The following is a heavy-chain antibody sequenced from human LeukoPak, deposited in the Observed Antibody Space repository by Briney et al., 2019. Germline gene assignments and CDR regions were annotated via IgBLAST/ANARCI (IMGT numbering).Heavy chain of an antibody. V-gene: IGHV1-69*04. CDR3: ARDRVVRGEGPNWFDP. CDR2: IIPILGIA. J-gene: IGHJ5*02. Sequence: ASVKVSCKASGGTFSSYAISWVRQALGQGLEWMGRIIPILGIANYAQKFQGRVTITADKSTSTAYMELSSLRSEDTAVYYCARDRVVRGEGPNWFDPWGQGTLVTVSS. D-gene: IGHD3-10*01. CDR1: GGTFSSYA.